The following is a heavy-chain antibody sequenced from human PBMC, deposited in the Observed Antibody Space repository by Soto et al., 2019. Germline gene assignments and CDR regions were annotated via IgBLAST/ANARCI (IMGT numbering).Heavy chain of an antibody. CDR2: IYYSGST. CDR1: GGSISSSSYY. V-gene: IGHV4-39*01. J-gene: IGHJ3*02. CDR3: ARPGNFRYCSGGSCRDAFDI. Sequence: PSETLSLTCTVSGGSISSSSYYWGWIRQPPGKGLEWIGSIYYSGSTYYNPSLKSRVTISVDTSKNQFSLKLSSVTAADTAVYYCARPGNFRYCSGGSCRDAFDIWGQGTMVTVSS. D-gene: IGHD2-15*01.